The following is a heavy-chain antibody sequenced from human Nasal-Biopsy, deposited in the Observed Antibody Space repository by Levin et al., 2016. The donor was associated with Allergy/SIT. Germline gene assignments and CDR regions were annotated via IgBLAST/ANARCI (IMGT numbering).Heavy chain of an antibody. CDR3: ARGVSTWTHIDY. CDR2: ISYTGSNT. Sequence: GGSLRLSCAASGFTFSNYPIHWVRQAPGKGLEWVTFISYTGSNTDYADSVRGRFTTSRDNSRNTVYLQMNSLRFEDTALYFCARGVSTWTHIDYWGPGTLVTVSS. CDR1: GFTFSNYP. V-gene: IGHV3-30-3*01. D-gene: IGHD3/OR15-3a*01. J-gene: IGHJ4*02.